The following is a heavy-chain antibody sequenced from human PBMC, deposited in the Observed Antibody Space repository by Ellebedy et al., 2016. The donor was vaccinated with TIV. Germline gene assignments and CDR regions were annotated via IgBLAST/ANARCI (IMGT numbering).Heavy chain of an antibody. CDR3: ARLVSGFYYAMDV. V-gene: IGHV4-39*02. CDR2: SKYSGST. D-gene: IGHD2-21*01. CDR1: GDSIDYSPYS. J-gene: IGHJ6*02. Sequence: MPGGSLRLSCTVSGDSIDYSPYSWGWIRQSPGQGLEWIGASKYSGSTQYNPSLKSRVTIPVDPSKSHFSLRLSSVTAADTAVYFCARLVSGFYYAMDVWGQGTAVTVSS.